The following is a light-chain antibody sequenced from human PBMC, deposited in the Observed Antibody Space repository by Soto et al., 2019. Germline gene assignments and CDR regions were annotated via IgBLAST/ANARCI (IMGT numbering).Light chain of an antibody. CDR1: QSIASSY. Sequence: EIVLTQSPCTLSLSPGERATLSCRASQSIASSYLAWFQQKPGQAPRLLIYGASSRATGIPDRFSGSGSRTDVTLSITSLDPEDFAVYYCQQYGSSPRFTFGPGTKVDIK. CDR2: GAS. CDR3: QQYGSSPRFT. J-gene: IGKJ3*01. V-gene: IGKV3-20*01.